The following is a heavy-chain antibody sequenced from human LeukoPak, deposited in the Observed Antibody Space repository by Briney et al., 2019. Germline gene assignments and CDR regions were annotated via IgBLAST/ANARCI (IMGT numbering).Heavy chain of an antibody. CDR3: ARAVDYYDSSGYFHYFDY. D-gene: IGHD3-22*01. Sequence: SAKVSCKASGGTFSSYAISWVRQAPGQGLEWMGGIIPIFGTAKYAQKFQGRVTITADESTSTAYMELSSLRSEDTAVYYCARAVDYYDSSGYFHYFDYWGQGTLVTVSS. CDR2: IIPIFGTA. CDR1: GGTFSSYA. J-gene: IGHJ4*02. V-gene: IGHV1-69*13.